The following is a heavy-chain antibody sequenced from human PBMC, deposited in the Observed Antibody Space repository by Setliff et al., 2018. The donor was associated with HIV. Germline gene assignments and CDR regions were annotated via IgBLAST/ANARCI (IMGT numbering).Heavy chain of an antibody. CDR3: ARLVRGGSGHYFDY. D-gene: IGHD3-10*01. CDR1: GVTLSSNNYY. V-gene: IGHV4-39*07. CDR2: VFHSGST. Sequence: PSETLSLTCAVSGVTLSSNNYYWGWIRQPPGKGLEWIGTVFHSGSTSYSPPLKSRVTISVDTSKNQFSLKLKSVTAADTALYYCARLVRGGSGHYFDYWGQGKWVTVSS. J-gene: IGHJ4*02.